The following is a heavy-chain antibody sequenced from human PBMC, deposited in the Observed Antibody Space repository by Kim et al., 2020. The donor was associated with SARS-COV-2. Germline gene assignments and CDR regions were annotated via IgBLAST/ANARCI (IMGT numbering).Heavy chain of an antibody. CDR2: IYYSGST. D-gene: IGHD6-13*01. J-gene: IGHJ5*02. Sequence: SETLSLTCTVSGGSISSYYWSWIRQPPGKGLEWIGYIYYSGSTNYNPSLKSRVTISVDTSKNQFSLKLSSVTAADTAVYYCARALIAAAGGFDPWGQGTLVTVSS. CDR3: ARALIAAAGGFDP. CDR1: GGSISSYY. V-gene: IGHV4-59*13.